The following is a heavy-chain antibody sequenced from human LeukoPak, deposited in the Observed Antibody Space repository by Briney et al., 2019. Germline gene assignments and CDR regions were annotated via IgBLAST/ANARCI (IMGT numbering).Heavy chain of an antibody. J-gene: IGHJ5*02. CDR1: GGSISSGDYY. CDR3: ARASLGGFDP. V-gene: IGHV4-30-4*01. Sequence: SETLSLTCTVSGGSISSGDYYWNWIRQPPGKGLEWIGYIYYSGSTYYNPSLKSRVTISVDTSKNQFSLKLSSVTAADTAVYYCARASLGGFDPWGQGTLVTVSS. CDR2: IYYSGST.